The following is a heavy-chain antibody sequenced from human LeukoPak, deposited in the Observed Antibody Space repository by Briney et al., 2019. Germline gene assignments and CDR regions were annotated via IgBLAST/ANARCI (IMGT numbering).Heavy chain of an antibody. CDR1: GGSISSYY. J-gene: IGHJ4*02. Sequence: SETLSLTCTVSGGSISSYYWSWIRQPPGKGLEWIGYIYYSGSTNYNPSLKSRVTISVDTSKNQFSLKLSSVTAADTAVYYCAREIAMKNRRGLDYWGQGTLVTVSS. CDR2: IYYSGST. V-gene: IGHV4-59*01. CDR3: AREIAMKNRRGLDY. D-gene: IGHD5-18*01.